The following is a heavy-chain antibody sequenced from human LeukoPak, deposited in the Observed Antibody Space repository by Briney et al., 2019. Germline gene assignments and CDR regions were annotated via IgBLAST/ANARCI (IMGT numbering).Heavy chain of an antibody. CDR3: AKDTYDSSGSKGYYFDY. Sequence: PGGSLRLSCAASGFTFSSYAMSWVRQAPGKGLEWVSAISGSGGSTYYADSVKGRFTISRDNSKNTLYLQMNSLRAEDTAVYYCAKDTYDSSGSKGYYFDYWGQGTLVTVSS. V-gene: IGHV3-23*01. CDR2: ISGSGGST. CDR1: GFTFSSYA. J-gene: IGHJ4*02. D-gene: IGHD3-22*01.